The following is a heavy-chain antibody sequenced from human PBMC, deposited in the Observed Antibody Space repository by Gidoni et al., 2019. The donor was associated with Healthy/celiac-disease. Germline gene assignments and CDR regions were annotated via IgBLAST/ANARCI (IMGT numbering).Heavy chain of an antibody. V-gene: IGHV3-11*01. CDR1: GFTFRDYY. D-gene: IGHD4-17*01. CDR3: ASTSGGDYVLWGIGL. CDR2: ISSSGSTI. Sequence: QVQLVESGGGLVKPGGSLTLSCAASGFTFRDYYMSWIRKAPGKGLEWVSYISSSGSTIYYADSVKGLFTISRDNAKNSLYLQMNSLRAEDTAVYYCASTSGGDYVLWGIGLWGQGTLVTVSS. J-gene: IGHJ4*02.